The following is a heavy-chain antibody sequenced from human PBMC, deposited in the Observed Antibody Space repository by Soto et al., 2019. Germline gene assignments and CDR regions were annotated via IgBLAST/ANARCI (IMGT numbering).Heavy chain of an antibody. CDR1: GFTFSSYG. Sequence: PGGSLRLSCAASGFTFSSYGMHWVRQAPGKGLEWVAVIWYDGSNKYYADSVKGRFTISRDNSKNTLYLQMNSLRAEDTAVYYCARDGGERPYYYYGMDVWGQGTTVTVSS. J-gene: IGHJ6*02. D-gene: IGHD3-16*01. CDR3: ARDGGERPYYYYGMDV. V-gene: IGHV3-33*01. CDR2: IWYDGSNK.